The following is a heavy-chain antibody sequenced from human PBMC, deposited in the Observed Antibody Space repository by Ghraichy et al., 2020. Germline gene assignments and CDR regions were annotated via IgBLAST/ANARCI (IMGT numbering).Heavy chain of an antibody. CDR1: GGSISSSSYY. Sequence: SETLSLTCTVSGGSISSSSYYWGWIRQPPGKGLEWNVSIYYSGSTYYNPSLKSRVTISGDTSKNQFSLRLRTVTAADTAVYYCARRDTRIGYFDYWGQGTLVTVSS. V-gene: IGHV4-39*01. CDR3: ARRDTRIGYFDY. D-gene: IGHD2-15*01. J-gene: IGHJ4*02. CDR2: IYYSGST.